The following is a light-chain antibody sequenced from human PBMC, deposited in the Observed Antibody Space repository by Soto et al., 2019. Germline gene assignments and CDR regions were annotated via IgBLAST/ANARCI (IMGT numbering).Light chain of an antibody. V-gene: IGKV3-20*01. CDR1: KSVSSSY. Sequence: EIVLTHSPGTLSLSPGERATLYCRASKSVSSSYLAWYQQKPSQAPRLLIYGASSRATGIPDRFSGSGSGTDFTLTISRLEPEDFAVYYCQQYGSSPPWTFGQGTKVEFK. J-gene: IGKJ1*01. CDR3: QQYGSSPPWT. CDR2: GAS.